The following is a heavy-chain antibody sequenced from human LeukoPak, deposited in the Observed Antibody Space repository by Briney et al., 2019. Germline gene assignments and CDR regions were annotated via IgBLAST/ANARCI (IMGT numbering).Heavy chain of an antibody. D-gene: IGHD2-21*01. Sequence: SQTLSLTCTVSGGSISSGDYYWSWIRQPPGKGLAWIGYIYYSGSTYYNPSLKSRVTISVDTSKNQFSLKLSSVTAADTAVYYCARENCGGDCYTDYWGQGTLVTVSS. V-gene: IGHV4-30-4*08. CDR2: IYYSGST. J-gene: IGHJ4*02. CDR1: GGSISSGDYY. CDR3: ARENCGGDCYTDY.